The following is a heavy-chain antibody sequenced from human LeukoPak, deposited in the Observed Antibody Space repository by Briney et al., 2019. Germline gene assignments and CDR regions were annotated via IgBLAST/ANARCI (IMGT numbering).Heavy chain of an antibody. CDR1: GGTFSSYA. D-gene: IGHD3-22*01. V-gene: IGHV1-69*04. CDR3: ATRYYYDSSALPLGY. CDR2: IIPILGIA. Sequence: SVKVSCEASGGTFSSYAVSWVRQAPGQGLEWMGRIIPILGIANYAQKFQGRVTITADKSTSTAYMELSSLRSEDTAVYYCATRYYYDSSALPLGYWGQGTLVTVSS. J-gene: IGHJ4*02.